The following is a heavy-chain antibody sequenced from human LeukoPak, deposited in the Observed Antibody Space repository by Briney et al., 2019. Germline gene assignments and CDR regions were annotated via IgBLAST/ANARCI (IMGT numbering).Heavy chain of an antibody. D-gene: IGHD3-16*01. V-gene: IGHV1-46*01. CDR3: ARAIWGTDP. CDR2: INPSGGST. CDR1: GYTFTSYY. Sequence: GASVKVSCKASGYTFTSYYMHWVRQAPGQGLEWMGIINPSGGSTSYAQKLQGRVTMTTDTSTSTAYMELRSLRSDDTAVYYCARAIWGTDPWGQGTLVTVSS. J-gene: IGHJ5*02.